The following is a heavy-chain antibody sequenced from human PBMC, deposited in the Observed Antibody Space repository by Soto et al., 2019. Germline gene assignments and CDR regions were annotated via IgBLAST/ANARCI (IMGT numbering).Heavy chain of an antibody. V-gene: IGHV6-1*01. J-gene: IGHJ6*02. D-gene: IGHD6-19*01. CDR3: ATGSVLALPLAGLNWRHFDLDV. CDR2: TYYRSKWFN. Sequence: SQTLSLTCDIFGDSVSSNSAAWNWIRQSPSRGLEWLGRTYYRSKWFNDYAVAVESRITINADTSKNQVSLQLNSVTPEDTAVYFCATGSVLALPLAGLNWRHFDLDVCRQGPTGTASS. CDR1: GDSVSSNSAA.